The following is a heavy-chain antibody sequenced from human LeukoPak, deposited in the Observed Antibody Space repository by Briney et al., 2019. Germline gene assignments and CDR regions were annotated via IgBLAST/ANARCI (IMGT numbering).Heavy chain of an antibody. J-gene: IGHJ5*02. D-gene: IGHD2-2*01. Sequence: GGSLRLSCAASGFIFSDSTIYWVRQASGKGLEWVGRIRSKANTYATAYAASVKGRFTISRDDSKNTAYLQMNSLKTEDTAVYYCVRVVQNWFDPWGQGTLVTVSS. V-gene: IGHV3-73*01. CDR1: GFIFSDST. CDR2: IRSKANTYAT. CDR3: VRVVQNWFDP.